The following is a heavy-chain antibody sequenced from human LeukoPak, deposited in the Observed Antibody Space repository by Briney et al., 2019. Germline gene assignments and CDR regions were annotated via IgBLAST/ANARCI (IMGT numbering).Heavy chain of an antibody. CDR2: IFHSGLT. Sequence: SETLSITCTVSGGSISPHYWTWIRQTPGKGLEWIGYIFHSGLTNYNSALRSRVTLSVDTARNQLSLKLTSVTAADTAVYYCTREVSTVTFDYWGQGTLVTVSS. D-gene: IGHD4-17*01. J-gene: IGHJ4*02. CDR1: GGSISPHY. CDR3: TREVSTVTFDY. V-gene: IGHV4-59*11.